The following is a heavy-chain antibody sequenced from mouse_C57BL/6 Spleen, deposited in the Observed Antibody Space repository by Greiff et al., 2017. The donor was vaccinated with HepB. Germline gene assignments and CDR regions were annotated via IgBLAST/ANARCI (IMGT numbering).Heavy chain of an antibody. D-gene: IGHD1-1*01. CDR1: GYSITSGYY. CDR2: ISYYGSN. J-gene: IGHJ1*03. V-gene: IGHV3-6*01. CDR3: ARGSSTGYFDV. Sequence: ESGPGLVKPSQSLSLTCSVTGYSITSGYYWNWIRQFPGNKLEWMGYISYYGSNNYNPYLKNRITITRDTSKNQFFLKLKPVTTEDTATDYCARGSSTGYFDVWGTGTTVTVAS.